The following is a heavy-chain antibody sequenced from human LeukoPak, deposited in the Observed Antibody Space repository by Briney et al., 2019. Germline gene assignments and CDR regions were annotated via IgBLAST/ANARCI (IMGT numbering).Heavy chain of an antibody. CDR1: GFTFSDYY. V-gene: IGHV3-11*01. CDR2: ISSSGSTI. CDR3: ASVGPSSWAGIYAFDI. J-gene: IGHJ3*02. Sequence: GGSLRLSCAASGFTFSDYYMSWIRRAPGKGLEWASYISSSGSTIYYADSVKGRFTISRDNAKNSLYLQMNSLRAEDTAVYYCASVGPSSWAGIYAFDIWGQGTMVTVSS. D-gene: IGHD6-13*01.